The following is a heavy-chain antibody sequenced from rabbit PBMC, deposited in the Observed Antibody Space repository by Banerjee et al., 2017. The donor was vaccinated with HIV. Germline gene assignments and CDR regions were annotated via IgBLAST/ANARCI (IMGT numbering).Heavy chain of an antibody. Sequence: QEQLEASGGGLVQPEGSLTLTCTASGFSFSNYGVSWVRQAPGKGLEWIGYIDPVFGSSYYASWVNGRFTISKTSSTTVTLQMTSLTAADTATYFCARDFTLWGPGTLVTVS. CDR3: ARDFTL. CDR2: IDPVFGSS. J-gene: IGHJ4*01. CDR1: GFSFSNYG. V-gene: IGHV1S45*01.